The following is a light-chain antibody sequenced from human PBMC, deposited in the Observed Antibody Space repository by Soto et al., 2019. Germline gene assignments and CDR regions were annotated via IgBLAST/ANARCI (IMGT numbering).Light chain of an antibody. CDR2: KAR. CDR1: QSLNDW. Sequence: DIQMTQSPPTLSASVGDRVTITCRASQSLNDWLAWYQQKPGKAPKLVIYKARSLESGVPSRVSGSGSGTEFTLTISSLQHDDVASYSCQQYMDYYYWTGGQGHKMEIK. J-gene: IGKJ1*01. V-gene: IGKV1-5*03. CDR3: QQYMDYYYWT.